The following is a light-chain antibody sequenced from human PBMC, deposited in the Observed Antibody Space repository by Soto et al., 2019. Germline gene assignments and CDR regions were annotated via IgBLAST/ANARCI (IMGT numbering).Light chain of an antibody. CDR1: QAISSY. V-gene: IGKV1-27*01. CDR2: ATS. J-gene: IGKJ4*01. Sequence: DIQLTQSPSSLSASVGDRVTITCRASQAISSYLAWYQQKPGKVPELLIYATSTLQSGAPSRFSGSVSGTDFTLTISSLQPEDVATYYCRKYNHAPTFGGGTKVEIQ. CDR3: RKYNHAPT.